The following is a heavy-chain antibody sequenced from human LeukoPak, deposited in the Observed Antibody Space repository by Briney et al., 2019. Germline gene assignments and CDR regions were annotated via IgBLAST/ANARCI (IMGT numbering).Heavy chain of an antibody. CDR2: IHHSGSP. V-gene: IGHV4-59*08. J-gene: IGHJ3*02. CDR1: GGSISSYY. D-gene: IGHD3-22*01. Sequence: SETLSLTCTVSGGSISSYYWSWIRQPPGKGLEWIGYIHHSGSPNYYPALMSRVTMSIDTSKNQFPLKLNSVTAADTAVYYCVGTRQWLSFDMWGQGTTVTV. CDR3: VGTRQWLSFDM.